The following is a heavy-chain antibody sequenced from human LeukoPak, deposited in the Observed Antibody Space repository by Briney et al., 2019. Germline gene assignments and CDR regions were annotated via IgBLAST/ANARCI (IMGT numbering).Heavy chain of an antibody. D-gene: IGHD6-13*01. CDR3: AKEVYGQQLAPDFDY. J-gene: IGHJ4*02. CDR1: GFTFGDYA. Sequence: GGSLRLSCTASGFTFGDYAMSWVRQAPGKGLEWVSAISGSGGSTYYADSVKGRFTISRDNSKNTLYLQMNSLRAEDTAVYYCAKEVYGQQLAPDFDYWGQGTLVTVSS. CDR2: ISGSGGST. V-gene: IGHV3-23*01.